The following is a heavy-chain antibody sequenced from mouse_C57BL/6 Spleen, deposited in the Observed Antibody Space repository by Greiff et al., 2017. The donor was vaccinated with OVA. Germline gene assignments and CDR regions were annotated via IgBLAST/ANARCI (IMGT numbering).Heavy chain of an antibody. Sequence: VKLVESGAELARPGASVKLSCKASGYTFTSYGISWVKQRTGQGLEWIGEIYPRSGNTYYNEKFKGKATLTADKSSSTAYMELRSLTSEDSAVYFCARRRDSSGYGAMDYWGQGTSVTVSS. CDR3: ARRRDSSGYGAMDY. D-gene: IGHD3-2*02. CDR1: GYTFTSYG. CDR2: IYPRSGNT. V-gene: IGHV1-81*01. J-gene: IGHJ4*01.